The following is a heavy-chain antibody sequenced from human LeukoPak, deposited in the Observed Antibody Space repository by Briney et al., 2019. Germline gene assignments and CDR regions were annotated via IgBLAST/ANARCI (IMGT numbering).Heavy chain of an antibody. D-gene: IGHD1-26*01. J-gene: IGHJ5*02. CDR3: ARGTHIVGVTGWFDP. V-gene: IGHV1-18*04. CDR1: GYSFTSYW. Sequence: GESLKISCKGSGYSFTSYWIGWVRQAPGQGLEWMGWISAYNGNTNYARKLQGRVTMTTDTSTSTAYMELRSLRSDDTAVYYCARGTHIVGVTGWFDPWGQGTLVTVSS. CDR2: ISAYNGNT.